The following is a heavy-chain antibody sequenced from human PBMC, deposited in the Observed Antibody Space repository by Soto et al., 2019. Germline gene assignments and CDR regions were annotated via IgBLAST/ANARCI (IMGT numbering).Heavy chain of an antibody. V-gene: IGHV1-69*13. D-gene: IGHD3-9*01. CDR3: ARDSDILTGPPPYYYYYGMDV. J-gene: IGHJ6*02. Sequence: SVKVSCKASGGTFSSYAISWVRQAPGQGLEWMGGIIPIFGTANYAQKFQGRVTITADESTSTAYMELSSLRSEDTAVYYCARDSDILTGPPPYYYYYGMDVWGQGTTVTVS. CDR2: IIPIFGTA. CDR1: GGTFSSYA.